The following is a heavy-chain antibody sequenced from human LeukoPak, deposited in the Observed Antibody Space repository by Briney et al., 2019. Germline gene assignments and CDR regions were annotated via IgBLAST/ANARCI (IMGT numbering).Heavy chain of an antibody. V-gene: IGHV3-30*18. D-gene: IGHD6-19*01. Sequence: GGSLRLSCAASGFTFSSYGMHWVRQAPGKGLEWVAVISYDGSNKYYADSVKGRFTISRDNSKNTLYLQMNSLRAEDTAVYYCAKEGSSGWFMWGSLDYWGQGTLATVSS. CDR3: AKEGSSGWFMWGSLDY. J-gene: IGHJ4*02. CDR2: ISYDGSNK. CDR1: GFTFSSYG.